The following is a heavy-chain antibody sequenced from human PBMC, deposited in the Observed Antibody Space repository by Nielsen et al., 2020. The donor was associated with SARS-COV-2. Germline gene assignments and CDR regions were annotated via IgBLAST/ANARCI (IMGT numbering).Heavy chain of an antibody. Sequence: ASVKVSCKASGYTFTSYAMHCVRQAPGQRLEWMGWINAGNGNTKYSQKFQGRVTITRDTSASTAYMELSSLRSEDTAVYYCARDLVVGATTWYYMDVWGKGTTVTISS. CDR2: INAGNGNT. V-gene: IGHV1-3*01. CDR1: GYTFTSYA. D-gene: IGHD1-26*01. J-gene: IGHJ6*03. CDR3: ARDLVVGATTWYYMDV.